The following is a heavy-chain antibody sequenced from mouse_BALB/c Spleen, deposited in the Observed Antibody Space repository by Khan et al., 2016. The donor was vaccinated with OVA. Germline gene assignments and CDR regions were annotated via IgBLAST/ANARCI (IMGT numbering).Heavy chain of an antibody. CDR2: IYYSGTV. CDR1: GISITSGNYR. J-gene: IGHJ1*01. CDR3: ARDYGSLYWYFDV. D-gene: IGHD1-1*01. Sequence: QLKESGPGLVKLSQTVSLTCTVTGISITSGNYRWSWIRQFPGNKLEWIGNIYYSGTVTYNPSLTSRTTITRDTSKNQFFLEMNSLTAEDTATYYCARDYGSLYWYFDVWGAGTTVTVSS. V-gene: IGHV3-5*02.